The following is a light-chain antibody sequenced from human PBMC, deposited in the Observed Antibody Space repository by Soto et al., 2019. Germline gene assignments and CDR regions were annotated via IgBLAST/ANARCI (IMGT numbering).Light chain of an antibody. CDR3: SSYTNSGTRV. CDR2: GVT. Sequence: QSVLTQPASVSASPGQSITISCTGTSSDVGGYNYVSWYQQRPGKVPKLMIYGVTNRPSGVSNRFSGSKSGNTASLTISGLQAEDEADYYCSSYTNSGTRVFGGGTKLTVL. V-gene: IGLV2-14*01. CDR1: SSDVGGYNY. J-gene: IGLJ2*01.